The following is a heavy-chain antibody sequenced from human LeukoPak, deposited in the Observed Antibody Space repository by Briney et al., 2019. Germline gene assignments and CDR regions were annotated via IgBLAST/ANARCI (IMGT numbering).Heavy chain of an antibody. CDR1: GGSISSGGFY. J-gene: IGHJ1*01. CDR2: IFYSGST. D-gene: IGHD3-10*01. Sequence: PSQTLSLTCTVSGGSISSGGFYWSWVRQHPGKGLEWIGYIFYSGSTYYNPSLKSRITISVDTSKNQLPLKLSSVTAADTAVYYCARVIRGSGSEYFQHWGQGALVTVSS. CDR3: ARVIRGSGSEYFQH. V-gene: IGHV4-31*03.